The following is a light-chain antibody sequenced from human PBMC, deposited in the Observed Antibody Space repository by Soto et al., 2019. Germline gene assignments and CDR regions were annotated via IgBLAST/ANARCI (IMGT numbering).Light chain of an antibody. CDR3: CSYAGSSTF. V-gene: IGLV2-23*03. Sequence: QSALTQPASVSGSPGQLITISCTGTSSDVGSYNLVSWYQQHPGKAPKLMIYEGSKRPSGVSNRFSGSKSGNTASLTISGLQAEDEADYYCCSYAGSSTFFGTGTKLTVL. J-gene: IGLJ1*01. CDR1: SSDVGSYNL. CDR2: EGS.